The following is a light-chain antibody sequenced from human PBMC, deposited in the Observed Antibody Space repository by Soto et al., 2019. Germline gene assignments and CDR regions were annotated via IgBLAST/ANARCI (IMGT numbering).Light chain of an antibody. CDR2: EVN. J-gene: IGLJ1*01. CDR1: SSDVGGYNY. CDR3: SSYAGSNNFV. Sequence: QSALTQPPSASGSPGQSVTISCTGSSSDVGGYNYVSWYQQHPGKAPKFMIYEVNKRPSGVPDRFSGSKSGNTASLTVSGLQAEEEADYYCSSYAGSNNFVFGTGTKVTVL. V-gene: IGLV2-8*01.